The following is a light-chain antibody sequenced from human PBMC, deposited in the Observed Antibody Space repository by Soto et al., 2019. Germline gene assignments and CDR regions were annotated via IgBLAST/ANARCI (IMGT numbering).Light chain of an antibody. J-gene: IGKJ5*01. CDR1: QSVSSN. CDR2: GAS. CDR3: QEYNNWPLIT. Sequence: EIVLTQSPGTLSLSPGERASLSCRASQSVSSNFLAWFQQKPGQAPRLLIYGASSRATGIPDRFSGSGSGTEFTLTISSLQSEDFAVYYCQEYNNWPLITFGQGTRLEI. V-gene: IGKV3D-15*01.